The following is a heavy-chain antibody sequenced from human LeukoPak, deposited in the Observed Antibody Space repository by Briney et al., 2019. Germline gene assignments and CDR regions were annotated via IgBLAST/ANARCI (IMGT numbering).Heavy chain of an antibody. CDR2: IRGRGGSSGGST. J-gene: IGHJ4*02. V-gene: IGHV3-23*01. CDR1: GFTPTSYA. Sequence: SLRPSPAASGFTPTSYATGPVPHAPGRGLEWGLVSVIRGRGGSSGGSTYYADSVKGRFTISRDDSKNTLYLQMNNLRVEDTAVYYCAKHRSGIAASGSNYWGQGTMVSVSS. CDR3: AKHRSGIAASGSNY. D-gene: IGHD6-13*01.